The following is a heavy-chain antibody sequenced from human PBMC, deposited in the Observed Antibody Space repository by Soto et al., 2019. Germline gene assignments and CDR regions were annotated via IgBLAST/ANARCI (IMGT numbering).Heavy chain of an antibody. D-gene: IGHD2-2*01. CDR2: IWYDGSNK. V-gene: IGHV3-33*01. CDR3: ARDVVPAAILYYYYYGMAV. Sequence: QVQLVESGGGVVQPGRSLRLSCAASGFTFSSYGMHWVRQAPGKGLEWVAVIWYDGSNKYYADSVKGRFTISRDNSKNTLYLQMNRMRAEDTAVYYCARDVVPAAILYYYYYGMAVWGQGTTVTVSS. J-gene: IGHJ6*02. CDR1: GFTFSSYG.